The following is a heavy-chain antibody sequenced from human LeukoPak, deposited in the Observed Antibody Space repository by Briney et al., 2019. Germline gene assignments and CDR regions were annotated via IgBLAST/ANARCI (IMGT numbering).Heavy chain of an antibody. D-gene: IGHD3-9*01. V-gene: IGHV4-28*01. CDR3: ARNTYYNILTGYYGYFDL. Sequence: SETLSLTCAVSVYSISSTHWWGWIRQPPGKALDWIGNIYYSGTTYYNPSLKSRVTMSVDTSKNQFSLKLSSVTAVDTAVYYCARNTYYNILTGYYGYFDLWGRGTLVTVSS. J-gene: IGHJ2*01. CDR1: VYSISSTHW. CDR2: IYYSGTT.